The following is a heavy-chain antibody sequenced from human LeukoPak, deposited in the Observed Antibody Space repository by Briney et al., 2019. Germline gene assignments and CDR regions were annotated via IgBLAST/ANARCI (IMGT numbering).Heavy chain of an antibody. V-gene: IGHV3-48*04. Sequence: PGGSLRLSCAASEFTFSSSSMNWVRQAPGKGLEWISYIGGSSSTIYYADSVKGRFTISRDNAKNSLYLQMNSLRAEDTAVYYCAREYTSDAFDIWGQGTLVTVSS. D-gene: IGHD5-18*01. CDR1: EFTFSSSS. J-gene: IGHJ3*02. CDR3: AREYTSDAFDI. CDR2: IGGSSSTI.